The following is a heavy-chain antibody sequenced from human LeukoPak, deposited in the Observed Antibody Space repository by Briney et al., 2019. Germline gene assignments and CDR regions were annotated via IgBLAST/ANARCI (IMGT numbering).Heavy chain of an antibody. Sequence: GASVKVSCKASGYTFTGYYMHWVRQAPGQGLEWMGWINPNSGGTNYAQKFQGRVTMTRDTSISTAYMELSRLRSDDTAVYYCARRRVYCSSTSCSYYFDYWGQGTLVTVSS. V-gene: IGHV1-2*02. CDR1: GYTFTGYY. D-gene: IGHD2-2*01. J-gene: IGHJ4*02. CDR2: INPNSGGT. CDR3: ARRRVYCSSTSCSYYFDY.